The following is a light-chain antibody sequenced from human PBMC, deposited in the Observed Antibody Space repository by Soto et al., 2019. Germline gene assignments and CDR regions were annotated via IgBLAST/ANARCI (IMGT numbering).Light chain of an antibody. CDR2: LNSDGSH. CDR3: QTWGTGIQV. V-gene: IGLV4-69*01. Sequence: QSVLTQSPSASASLGASVKLTCTLSSGHSSYAIAWHQQRPEKGPRYLMKLNSDGSHSKGDGIPDRFSGSSSGAERYLTISSLQSEDEADYYCQTWGTGIQVFGGGTSSPS. J-gene: IGLJ2*01. CDR1: SGHSSYA.